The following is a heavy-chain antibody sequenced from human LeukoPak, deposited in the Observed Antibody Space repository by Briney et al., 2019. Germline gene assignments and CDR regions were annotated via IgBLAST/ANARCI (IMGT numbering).Heavy chain of an antibody. Sequence: ASVKVSCKASGYTFTSYHITWVRQAPGQGLEWMGWITPYNGNTNYAQKLQGRVTMTTDTSTSTAYMELRSLRSDDTAVYYCARDSDYSGYDWFVYWGQGTLVTVSS. V-gene: IGHV1-18*01. CDR3: ARDSDYSGYDWFVY. CDR2: ITPYNGNT. D-gene: IGHD5-12*01. J-gene: IGHJ4*02. CDR1: GYTFTSYH.